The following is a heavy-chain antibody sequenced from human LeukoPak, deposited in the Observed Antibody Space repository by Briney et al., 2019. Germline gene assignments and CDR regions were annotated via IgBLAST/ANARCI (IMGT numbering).Heavy chain of an antibody. V-gene: IGHV1-69*05. CDR1: GGTFSSYA. J-gene: IGHJ4*02. CDR2: IIPIFGTA. D-gene: IGHD3-9*01. CDR3: AREGGSYYDILTGAAARGDYFDY. Sequence: GASVKVSCKASGGTFSSYAISWVRQAPGQGREWMGRIIPIFGTANYAQKFQGRVTITTDESTRTAYMEVRSLRSEDTAVYYCAREGGSYYDILTGAAARGDYFDYWGQGTLVTVSS.